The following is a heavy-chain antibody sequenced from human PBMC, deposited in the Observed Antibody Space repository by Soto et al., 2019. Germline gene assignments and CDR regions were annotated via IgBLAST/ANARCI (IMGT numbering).Heavy chain of an antibody. D-gene: IGHD2-15*01. Sequence: EVQLVQSGAEVKKPGEALRISCKGSGYSFTSYWISWVRQMPGKGLEWMGGIEPSDSYTNYSPSFQGHVTISADKSISTAYRQLSSLRYSDSAMYYCARLCGSCWTVYYYGMDFWSPGTTFTVSS. CDR2: IEPSDSYT. CDR1: GYSFTSYW. J-gene: IGHJ6*01. CDR3: ARLCGSCWTVYYYGMDF. V-gene: IGHV5-10-1*03.